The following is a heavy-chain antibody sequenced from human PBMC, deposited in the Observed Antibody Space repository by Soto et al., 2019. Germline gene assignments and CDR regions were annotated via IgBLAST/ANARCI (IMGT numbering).Heavy chain of an antibody. CDR1: GGTFSSYA. CDR2: IIPIFGTA. V-gene: IGHV1-69*13. Sequence: ASVKVSCKASGGTFSSYAISWVRQAPGQGLEWMGGIIPIFGTANYAQKFQGRVTITADESTSTAYRELSSLGSEDTAVYYCARSQERITIFGVVPGGHYYYYGMDVWGQGTTVTVSS. D-gene: IGHD3-3*01. J-gene: IGHJ6*02. CDR3: ARSQERITIFGVVPGGHYYYYGMDV.